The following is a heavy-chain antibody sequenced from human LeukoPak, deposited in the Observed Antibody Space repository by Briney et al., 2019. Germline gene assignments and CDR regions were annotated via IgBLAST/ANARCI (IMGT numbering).Heavy chain of an antibody. V-gene: IGHV1-69*06. J-gene: IGHJ4*02. D-gene: IGHD1-26*01. CDR2: IIPVFGTA. CDR3: AREASGSYMFFAY. Sequence: ASVKVSCKASGGTFSSYAISWVRQAPGQGLEWMGRIIPVFGTANYAQKFQGRVTITADKSTSTAYMELSSLRSEDTAVYYCAREASGSYMFFAYWGQGTLVTVSS. CDR1: GGTFSSYA.